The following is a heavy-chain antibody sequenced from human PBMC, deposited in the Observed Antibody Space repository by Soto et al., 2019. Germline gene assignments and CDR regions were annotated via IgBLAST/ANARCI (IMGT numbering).Heavy chain of an antibody. J-gene: IGHJ4*02. CDR2: IYYSGST. D-gene: IGHD6-13*01. CDR3: ARGYSSSWSPFDY. CDR1: GGSISCYY. Sequence: QVQLQESGPGLVKPSETLSLTCTVSGGSISCYYWSWIRQPPGKGLEWIGYIYYSGSTNYNPSLKSRDTISVDTSKNKFSLKLSSVTAADTAVYYFARGYSSSWSPFDYWGQGTLVTVFS. V-gene: IGHV4-59*01.